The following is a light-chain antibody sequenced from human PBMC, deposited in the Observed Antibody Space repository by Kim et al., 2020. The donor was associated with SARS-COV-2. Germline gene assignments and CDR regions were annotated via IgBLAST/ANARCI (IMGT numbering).Light chain of an antibody. J-gene: IGLJ1*01. CDR2: DVN. V-gene: IGLV2-8*01. CDR3: SSYAGVNTFYV. Sequence: SVTISCTGTSSDVGGYNYVSWHQQHPGKAPKLMIYDVNKRPSGVPDRFSGSKSGNTASLTVSGLRAEDEADYYCSSYAGVNTFYVFGTGTNVTVL. CDR1: SSDVGGYNY.